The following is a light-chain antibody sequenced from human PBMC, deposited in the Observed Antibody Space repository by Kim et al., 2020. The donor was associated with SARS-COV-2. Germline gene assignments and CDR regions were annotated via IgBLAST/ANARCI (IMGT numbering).Light chain of an antibody. J-gene: IGLJ3*02. CDR1: SGFSVGAFW. Sequence: CWLSSGFSVGAFWVRGYQRKPGNPPRYLLYYHSDSNKDQGSGVPGRFSGSNEASANAGILRISGLRPEDEADYYCGTWHSNSKTQMFGGGTQLTVL. CDR2: YHSDSNK. V-gene: IGLV5-52*01. CDR3: GTWHSNSKTQM.